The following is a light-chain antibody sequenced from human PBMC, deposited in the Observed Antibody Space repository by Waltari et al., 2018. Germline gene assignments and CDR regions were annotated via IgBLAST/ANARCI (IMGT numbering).Light chain of an antibody. Sequence: EIVMTRSPATLSVSPGERATLPCRASQSVSSNLAWYQHKPGQAPRLLIYATSTRATGVPDRFSGSGSETEFTLTISSLQSEDFAVYYCQQYNNWPPATFGGGTKVEIK. CDR2: ATS. V-gene: IGKV3-15*01. J-gene: IGKJ4*01. CDR1: QSVSSN. CDR3: QQYNNWPPAT.